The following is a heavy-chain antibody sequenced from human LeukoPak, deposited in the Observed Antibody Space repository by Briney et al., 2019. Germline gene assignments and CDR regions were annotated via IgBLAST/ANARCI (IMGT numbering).Heavy chain of an antibody. D-gene: IGHD3-3*01. CDR3: AKDTAIARFLEWLLFFDY. Sequence: GGSLRLSCAASGFTFSSYAMSWVRQAPGKGLEWVSAISGSCGSTYYADSVTGRFTISRDNSKNTLYLQMNSLRAEDTAVYYCAKDTAIARFLEWLLFFDYWGQGTLVTVSS. J-gene: IGHJ4*02. CDR1: GFTFSSYA. V-gene: IGHV3-23*01. CDR2: ISGSCGST.